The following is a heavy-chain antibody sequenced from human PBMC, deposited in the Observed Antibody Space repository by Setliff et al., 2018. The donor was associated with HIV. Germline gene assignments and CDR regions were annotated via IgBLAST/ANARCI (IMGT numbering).Heavy chain of an antibody. V-gene: IGHV3-49*04. CDR2: IRSKAYGGTT. CDR3: ILLGMHGASDI. J-gene: IGHJ3*02. CDR1: GFTFGDYA. D-gene: IGHD7-27*01. Sequence: GGSLRLSCTASGFTFGDYAMSWVRQAPGKGLEWVGFIRSKAYGGTTEYAASVKGRFTISRDDSKNTLYLQMDSLSTEDTAVYYCILLGMHGASDIWGQGTMVTVSS.